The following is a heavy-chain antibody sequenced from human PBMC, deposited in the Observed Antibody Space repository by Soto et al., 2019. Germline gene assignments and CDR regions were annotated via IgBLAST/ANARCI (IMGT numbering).Heavy chain of an antibody. V-gene: IGHV3-73*01. D-gene: IGHD3-22*01. CDR2: IRSKANSYAT. J-gene: IGHJ4*02. CDR1: GFTFSGSA. Sequence: GGSLRLSCAASGFTFSGSAMHWVRQASGKGLEWVGRIRSKANSYATAYAASVKGRFTISRDDSKNTAYLQMNSLKTEDTAVYYCTRQDYYDSSGYSFIDYWGQGTLVTVSS. CDR3: TRQDYYDSSGYSFIDY.